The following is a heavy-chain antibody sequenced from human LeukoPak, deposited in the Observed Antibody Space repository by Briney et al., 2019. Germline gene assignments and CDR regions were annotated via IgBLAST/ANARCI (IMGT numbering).Heavy chain of an antibody. CDR2: IYYSGST. J-gene: IGHJ4*02. CDR3: ARAPGYCSGGSCYGGEFDY. CDR1: GGSISSYY. D-gene: IGHD2-15*01. V-gene: IGHV4-59*08. Sequence: SETLSLTCTVSGGSISSYYWSWIRQPPGKGLEWIGYIYYSGSTNYNPSLKSRVTISVDTSKNQFSLKLSSVTAADTAVYYCARAPGYCSGGSCYGGEFDYWGQGTLVTVSS.